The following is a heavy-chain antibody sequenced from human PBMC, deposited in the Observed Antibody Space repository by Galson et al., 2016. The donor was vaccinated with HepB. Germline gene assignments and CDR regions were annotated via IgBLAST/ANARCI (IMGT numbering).Heavy chain of an antibody. CDR2: ISGSGGST. CDR3: AKGDYYDSSGYFPFDY. V-gene: IGHV3-23*01. D-gene: IGHD3-22*01. Sequence: SLRLSCAASGFTFSSYAMSWVRQAPGKGLEWVSAISGSGGSTYCADSVKGRFTISRDNPKNTLYLQMNSLRAEDTAVYYCAKGDYYDSSGYFPFDYWGQGTLVTVSS. CDR1: GFTFSSYA. J-gene: IGHJ4*02.